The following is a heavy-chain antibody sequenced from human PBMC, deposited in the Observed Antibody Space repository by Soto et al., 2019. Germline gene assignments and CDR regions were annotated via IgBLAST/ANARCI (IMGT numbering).Heavy chain of an antibody. Sequence: ASVKVSCKASGYTFTSYGMRWVRQAPGQGLEWMGWISAYNGNTNYAQKLQGRVTMTTDTSTSTAYMELRSLRSDDTAVYYCARAQPYYDILTGYGGMDVWGQGTTVTVSS. CDR3: ARAQPYYDILTGYGGMDV. CDR1: GYTFTSYG. D-gene: IGHD3-9*01. J-gene: IGHJ6*02. CDR2: ISAYNGNT. V-gene: IGHV1-18*01.